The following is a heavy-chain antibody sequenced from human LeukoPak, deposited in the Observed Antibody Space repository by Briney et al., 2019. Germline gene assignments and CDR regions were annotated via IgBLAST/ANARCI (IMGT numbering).Heavy chain of an antibody. CDR3: ARGGHYYDSSGYYGGY. Sequence: PGGSLRLSCAASGFTFSSYEMKWVRQARGKGLEGGSYISSSGSTIYYADAVKGRFTISRDNAKNSLYLQMNSLRAEDTAVYYCARGGHYYDSSGYYGGYWGQGTLVTVSS. CDR1: GFTFSSYE. V-gene: IGHV3-48*03. J-gene: IGHJ4*02. D-gene: IGHD3-22*01. CDR2: ISSSGSTI.